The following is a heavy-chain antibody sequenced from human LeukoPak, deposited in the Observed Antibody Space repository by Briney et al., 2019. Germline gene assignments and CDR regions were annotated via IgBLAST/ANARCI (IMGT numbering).Heavy chain of an antibody. CDR1: GDSISTKW. CDR3: ARDLSDYYGSGSYRPIDAFDI. D-gene: IGHD3-10*01. V-gene: IGHV4-4*02. Sequence: SETLSLTCAVSGDSISTKWWSWIRQPPGKGLEWIGEINHSGSPNYNPSLKSRVTISIDTSKNQFSLKLSPVTAADTAVYYCARDLSDYYGSGSYRPIDAFDIWGQGTMVTVSS. CDR2: INHSGSP. J-gene: IGHJ3*02.